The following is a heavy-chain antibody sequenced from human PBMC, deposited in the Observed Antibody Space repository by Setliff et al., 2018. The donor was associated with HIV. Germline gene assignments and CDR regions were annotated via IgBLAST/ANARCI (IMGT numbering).Heavy chain of an antibody. CDR3: ARGSQWELLPYFDY. CDR2: FYYSGST. Sequence: PSETLSLTCAVYGGSFSSYYWSWIRQPPGKGLEWIGYFYYSGSTNYNPSLKSRVTISVDTSKNQFSLKLSSVTAADTAVFYCARGSQWELLPYFDYWGQGTLVTVSS. CDR1: GGSFSSYY. D-gene: IGHD1-26*01. J-gene: IGHJ4*02. V-gene: IGHV4-59*12.